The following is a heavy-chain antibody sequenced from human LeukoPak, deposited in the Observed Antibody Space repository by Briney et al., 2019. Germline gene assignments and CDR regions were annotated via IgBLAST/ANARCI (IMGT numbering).Heavy chain of an antibody. J-gene: IGHJ6*03. CDR1: GFSFSSYD. CDR2: ITLSGGST. Sequence: GGSLRLSCAASGFSFSSYDMSWVRQAPGKGLEWVSAITLSGGSTFYADSVKGRFTISRNNSKNTLYLQMNSLGAEDTAVYYCAKRGNPAVGHHYLDVWGEGTTVSVSS. CDR3: AKRGNPAVGHHYLDV. D-gene: IGHD2-2*01. V-gene: IGHV3-23*01.